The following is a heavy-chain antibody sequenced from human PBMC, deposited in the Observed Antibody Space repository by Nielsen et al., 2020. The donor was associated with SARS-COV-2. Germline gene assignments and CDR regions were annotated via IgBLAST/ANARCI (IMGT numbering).Heavy chain of an antibody. D-gene: IGHD5-12*01. J-gene: IGHJ4*02. V-gene: IGHV2-5*02. CDR2: IYWDDDK. CDR3: ARTHSAYDPKPPFDY. CDR1: GFSLTTDGVG. Sequence: SGPTLVKPPQTLTLTCSFSGFSLTTDGVGVGWIRQPPGKALEWLALIYWDDDKRYSPSLKTRLTITKDTSKNQVVLTMTDMDPVDTATYFCARTHSAYDPKPPFDYWGQGTLVTVSS.